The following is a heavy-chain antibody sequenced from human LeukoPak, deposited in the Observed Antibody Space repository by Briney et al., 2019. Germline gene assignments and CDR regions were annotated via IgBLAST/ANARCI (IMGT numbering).Heavy chain of an antibody. CDR2: INHSGST. CDR3: ARVAAYYDILTGPYGMDV. D-gene: IGHD3-9*01. Sequence: PSETLSLTCAVYGGSFSGYYWSWIRQPPGKGLEWIGEINHSGSTNYNPSLKSRVTISVDTSKNQFSLKLSSVTAADTAVYYCARVAAYYDILTGPYGMDVWGQGTTVTVS. V-gene: IGHV4-34*01. CDR1: GGSFSGYY. J-gene: IGHJ6*02.